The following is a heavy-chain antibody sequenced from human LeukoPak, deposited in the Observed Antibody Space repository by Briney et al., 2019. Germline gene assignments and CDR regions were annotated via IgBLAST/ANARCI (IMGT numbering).Heavy chain of an antibody. CDR2: INPNSGGT. V-gene: IGHV1-2*02. D-gene: IGHD3-3*01. CDR1: GYTFIGCY. Sequence: ASVKVSCKASGYTFIGCYMHWVRQAPGQGLEWMGWINPNSGGTNYAQKFQGRVTMTRDTSISTAYMELSRLRSDDTAVYYCARDMIDVLRFLEWSLDAFDIWGQGTMVTVSS. J-gene: IGHJ3*02. CDR3: ARDMIDVLRFLEWSLDAFDI.